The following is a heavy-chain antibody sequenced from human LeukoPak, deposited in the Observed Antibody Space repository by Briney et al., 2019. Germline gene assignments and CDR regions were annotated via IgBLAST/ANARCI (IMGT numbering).Heavy chain of an antibody. CDR2: INWNGGST. CDR1: GFIFDDYG. V-gene: IGHV3-20*04. D-gene: IGHD1-26*01. Sequence: AGGSLRLSCAASGFIFDDYGRSWVRQAPGKGLEWVSVINWNGGSTGYADSVKGRFTISRDNAKNSLYLQMNSLRAEDTASYYCARAHYSGSFGYWGQGTLVSVSS. J-gene: IGHJ4*02. CDR3: ARAHYSGSFGY.